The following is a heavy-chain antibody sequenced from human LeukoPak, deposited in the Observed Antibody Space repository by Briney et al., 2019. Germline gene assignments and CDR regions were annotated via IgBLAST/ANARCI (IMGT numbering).Heavy chain of an antibody. CDR2: IYHSGST. V-gene: IGHV4-30-2*01. CDR1: GGSISSGGYS. Sequence: PSETLSLTCAVSGGSISSGGYSWSWLRQPPGKGLEWIGYIYHSGSTYYNPSLKSRVTISVDRSKNQFSLKLSSVTAADTAVYYCARYYDSSGYDYWGQGTLVTVSS. CDR3: ARYYDSSGYDY. D-gene: IGHD3-22*01. J-gene: IGHJ4*02.